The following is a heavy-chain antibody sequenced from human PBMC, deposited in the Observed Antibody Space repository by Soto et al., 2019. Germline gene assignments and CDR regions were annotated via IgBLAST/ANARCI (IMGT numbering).Heavy chain of an antibody. V-gene: IGHV4-59*01. J-gene: IGHJ4*02. CDR1: GGSISSYY. Sequence: SETLSLTCTVSGGSISSYYWSWIRQPPGKGLEWIGYIYYSGSTNYNPSLKSRVTISVDTSKNQFSLKLSSVTAADTAVYYCARDVSDILTEYYFDYWGQGTLVTVSS. D-gene: IGHD3-9*01. CDR3: ARDVSDILTEYYFDY. CDR2: IYYSGST.